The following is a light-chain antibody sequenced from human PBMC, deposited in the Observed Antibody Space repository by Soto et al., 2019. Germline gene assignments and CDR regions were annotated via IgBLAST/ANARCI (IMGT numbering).Light chain of an antibody. Sequence: ETVLTQYPGTLSLSPGDRATLSCRASPSVSNSYLAWYQQKPGQAPRLLIYGSSSRATGIPERFSGSGSGTDFTLTISGLEPDDFAVYYCQKYGRSPHFDGGTKVEIK. CDR3: QKYGRSPH. V-gene: IGKV3-20*01. CDR1: PSVSNSY. J-gene: IGKJ4*01. CDR2: GSS.